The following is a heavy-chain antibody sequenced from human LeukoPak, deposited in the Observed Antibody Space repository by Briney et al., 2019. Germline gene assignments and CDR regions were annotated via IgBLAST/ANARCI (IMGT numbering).Heavy chain of an antibody. CDR1: GFTFSSHW. CDR2: INQDGSEK. J-gene: IGHJ4*02. D-gene: IGHD3-10*01. V-gene: IGHV3-7*05. CDR3: ARDHVVRGVVWDY. Sequence: GGSLRLSCAASGFTFSSHWMSWVRQAPGKGLEWVASINQDGSEKYSVDSVKGRFTISRDNAKNSLYLQMNSLRAEDTAVYYCARDHVVRGVVWDYWGQGTLFTVFS.